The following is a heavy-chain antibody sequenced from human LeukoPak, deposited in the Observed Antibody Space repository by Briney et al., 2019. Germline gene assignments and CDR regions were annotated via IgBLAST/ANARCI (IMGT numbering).Heavy chain of an antibody. CDR2: IYHSGST. D-gene: IGHD6-13*01. CDR3: ASYIAAAGRGRYYFDY. V-gene: IGHV4-30-2*04. Sequence: WVRQMPGKGLEWIGYIYHSGSTYYNPSLKSRVTISVDTSKNQFSLNLSSVTAADTAIYYCASYIAAAGRGRYYFDYWGQGTLVTVSS. J-gene: IGHJ4*02.